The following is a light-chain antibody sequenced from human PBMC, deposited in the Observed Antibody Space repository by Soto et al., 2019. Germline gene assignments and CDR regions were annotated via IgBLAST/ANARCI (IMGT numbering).Light chain of an antibody. CDR2: DAS. V-gene: IGKV3-11*01. CDR1: QSVSTY. CDR3: QQRSSGPRT. Sequence: EIVLTQSPATLSLSPGDRATLACRASQSVSTYLAWYQQKPGQAPRVVIYDASNRATGIPPRFSGSGSGTDFTLTISSLEPEDFAVYYCQQRSSGPRTFGQGTKVEIK. J-gene: IGKJ1*01.